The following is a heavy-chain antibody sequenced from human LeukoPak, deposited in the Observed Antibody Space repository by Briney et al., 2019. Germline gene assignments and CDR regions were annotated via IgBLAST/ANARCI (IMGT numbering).Heavy chain of an antibody. V-gene: IGHV1-46*01. J-gene: IGHJ4*02. Sequence: PSGGSTSYAQKFQGRVTMTRDTSTSTVYMELSSLRSEDTAVYYCARDPYSSGWLLEISFDYWGQGTLVTVSS. CDR3: ARDPYSSGWLLEISFDY. D-gene: IGHD6-19*01. CDR2: PSGGST.